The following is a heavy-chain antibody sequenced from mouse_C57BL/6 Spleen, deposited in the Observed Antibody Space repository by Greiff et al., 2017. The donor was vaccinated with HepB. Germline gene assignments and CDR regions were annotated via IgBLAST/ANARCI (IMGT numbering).Heavy chain of an antibody. J-gene: IGHJ2*01. CDR1: GYTFTGYW. Sequence: VQLQQSGAELMKPGASVKLSCKATGYTFTGYWIEWVKQRPGHGLEWIGEILPGSGSTNYNEKFKGKATFTADTSSNTAYMQLSSLTTEDSAIYYCARSGYYYGSSYPLYYFDYWGQGTTLTVSS. CDR2: ILPGSGST. D-gene: IGHD1-1*01. V-gene: IGHV1-9*01. CDR3: ARSGYYYGSSYPLYYFDY.